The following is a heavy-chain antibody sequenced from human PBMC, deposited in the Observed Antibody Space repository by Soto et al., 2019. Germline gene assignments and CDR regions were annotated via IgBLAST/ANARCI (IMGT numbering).Heavy chain of an antibody. CDR3: ARERREEIHDGYDIGS. D-gene: IGHD5-12*01. V-gene: IGHV4-4*07. CDR2: IYTSGGT. Sequence: QVQLQESGPGLVKPSETLSLTCTVSGGSISNYYWSWIRQPAGKGLEWIGRIYTSGGTDYNPSLKSRVTISIDTSKNQFSLKVTSMTAADTAVYYCARERREEIHDGYDIGSWGQGTLVTVSS. J-gene: IGHJ4*02. CDR1: GGSISNYY.